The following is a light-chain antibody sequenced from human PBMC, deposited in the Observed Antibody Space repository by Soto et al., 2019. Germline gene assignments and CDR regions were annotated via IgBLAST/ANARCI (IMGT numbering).Light chain of an antibody. Sequence: EIVLTQSPATLSLSPGDRATISCRASQSVSSYLDWYQQKPGQAPRLLIYDASNRATGIPARFSGSGSGTVFTLTISSLEPEVFAVYYCQQRSNWPRTFCQGTKVEIK. CDR2: DAS. V-gene: IGKV3-11*01. J-gene: IGKJ1*01. CDR1: QSVSSY. CDR3: QQRSNWPRT.